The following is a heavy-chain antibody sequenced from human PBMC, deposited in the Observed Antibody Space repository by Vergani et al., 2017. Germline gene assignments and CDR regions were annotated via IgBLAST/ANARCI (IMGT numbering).Heavy chain of an antibody. CDR1: FDSIRNLY. J-gene: IGHJ4*02. CDR2: IHYSENT. Sequence: QVQLQESGPGLVKSSETLSLTCSVSFDSIRNLYCNWIRQPPGKGLAWIGSIHYSENTNYNPSLKTRVTISVDTSKNHFSLTLTSVAAADTAVYYCARSRIYYGAGSPDYWGQGTLVTVSS. D-gene: IGHD3-10*01. CDR3: ARSRIYYGAGSPDY. V-gene: IGHV4-59*11.